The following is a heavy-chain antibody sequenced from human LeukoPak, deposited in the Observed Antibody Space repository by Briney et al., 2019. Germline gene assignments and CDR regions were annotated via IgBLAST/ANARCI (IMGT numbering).Heavy chain of an antibody. J-gene: IGHJ5*02. V-gene: IGHV3-74*01. D-gene: IGHD7-27*01. CDR2: INSDGRST. CDR3: ARDPGRNNWFDP. Sequence: PGGSLRLSCAASGFTFSTYWMHWVRQAPGRGLVWVSRINSDGRSTTYADSVKGRFTISRDNAKSTLYLQMNSLRAEDTAVYSCARDPGRNNWFDPWGQGTLVTVSS. CDR1: GFTFSTYW.